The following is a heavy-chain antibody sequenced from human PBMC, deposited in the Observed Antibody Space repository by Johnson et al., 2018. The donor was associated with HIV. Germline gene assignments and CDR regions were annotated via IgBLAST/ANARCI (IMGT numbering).Heavy chain of an antibody. CDR2: ISYDGSNK. CDR1: GFTFSNYG. J-gene: IGHJ3*02. Sequence: QVQLVESGGGVVQPGRSLRLSCAASGFTFSNYGMHWVRQAPGKGLEWVAVISYDGSNKYYADSVKGRFTISRDNSKNTLYLQMNSLRAEDTAVNYCARDQKYETMIVVVWWAFDIWGQGTMVTVSS. CDR3: ARDQKYETMIVVVWWAFDI. D-gene: IGHD3-22*01. V-gene: IGHV3-30*03.